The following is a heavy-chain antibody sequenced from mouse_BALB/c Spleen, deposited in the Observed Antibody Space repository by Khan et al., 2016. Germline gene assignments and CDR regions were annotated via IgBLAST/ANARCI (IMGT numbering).Heavy chain of an antibody. CDR1: GYSFTGYY. J-gene: IGHJ4*01. CDR2: ISCYNGAT. Sequence: LVKTGASVKISCKASGYSFTGYYIHWVKQSHGKSLEWIGYISCYNGATNYNQKFKGKATFTVDTSSSTAYMQFNSLTSEDSAVYYCAGSSRDTYYCAIDYWCRGTSVTASS. CDR3: AGSSRDTYYCAIDY. V-gene: IGHV1S34*01.